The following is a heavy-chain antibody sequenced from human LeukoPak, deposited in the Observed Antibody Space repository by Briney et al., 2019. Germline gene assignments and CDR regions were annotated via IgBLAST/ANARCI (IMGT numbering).Heavy chain of an antibody. V-gene: IGHV1-8*01. CDR1: GYTFTSYD. J-gene: IGHJ4*02. D-gene: IGHD4-23*01. CDR3: ARGGRTTVVIAGYFDY. Sequence: ASVKVSCKASGYTFTSYDINWVRQATGQGLEWMGWMNPNSGNTGYAQKFQGRVTMTRDTSISTAYMELSRLRSDDTAVYYCARGGRTTVVIAGYFDYWGLGTLVTVSS. CDR2: MNPNSGNT.